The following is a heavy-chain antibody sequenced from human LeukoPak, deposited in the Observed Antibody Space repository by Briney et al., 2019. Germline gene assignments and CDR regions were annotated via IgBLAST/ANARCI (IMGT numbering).Heavy chain of an antibody. J-gene: IGHJ4*02. D-gene: IGHD3-22*01. Sequence: PGGSLRLSCAASGFTFSDYYMAWIRQAPGKGLEWVSYISSSSSYTNYADSVKGRFTIPRDNAKNSLYLQMNSLRAEDTAVYYCARALYYYDSSGLDYWGQGTLVTVSS. CDR1: GFTFSDYY. V-gene: IGHV3-11*06. CDR3: ARALYYYDSSGLDY. CDR2: ISSSSSYT.